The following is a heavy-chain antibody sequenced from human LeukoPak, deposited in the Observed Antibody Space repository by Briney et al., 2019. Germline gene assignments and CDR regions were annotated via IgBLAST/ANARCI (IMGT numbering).Heavy chain of an antibody. D-gene: IGHD6-13*01. J-gene: IGHJ6*03. CDR2: IIPIFGTA. V-gene: IGHV1-69*06. CDR1: GGTFSSYA. Sequence: SVKVSCKASGGTFSSYAISWVRQAPGQGLEWMGGIIPIFGTANYAQKFQGRVTITADKSTSTAYMELSSLRSEDTAVYYCARDLGKGIAAAGFYYYMDVWGKGTTVTVSS. CDR3: ARDLGKGIAAAGFYYYMDV.